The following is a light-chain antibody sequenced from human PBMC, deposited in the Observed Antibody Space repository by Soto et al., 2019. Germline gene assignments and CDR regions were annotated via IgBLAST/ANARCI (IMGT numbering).Light chain of an antibody. CDR1: SSNIGAGYD. J-gene: IGLJ3*02. Sequence: QSVLTQPPSVSGAPGQRVTISCTGSSSNIGAGYDVHWYQQLPGTAPKLLIYGNSNRPSGVPDRFSGSNSGTSASLAITGLQAEDEADYYCQSYDSSGEWVFGGGTQLTVL. V-gene: IGLV1-40*01. CDR2: GNS. CDR3: QSYDSSGEWV.